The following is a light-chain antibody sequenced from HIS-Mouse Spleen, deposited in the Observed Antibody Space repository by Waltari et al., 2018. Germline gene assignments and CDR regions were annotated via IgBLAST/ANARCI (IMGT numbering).Light chain of an antibody. CDR3: QQLNSYPPT. Sequence: DIQFTQSPSFLSASVGDRVTITCRASQGISSYLAWYQQKPGKAPKLLIYAASTLQSGVPSRFSGSGSGTEFTLTISSLQPEDFATYYCQQLNSYPPTFSQGTKVEIK. J-gene: IGKJ1*01. V-gene: IGKV1-9*01. CDR1: QGISSY. CDR2: AAS.